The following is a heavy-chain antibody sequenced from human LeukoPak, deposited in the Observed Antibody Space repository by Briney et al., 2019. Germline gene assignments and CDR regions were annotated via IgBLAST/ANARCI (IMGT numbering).Heavy chain of an antibody. CDR1: GYTFTSYY. CDR2: INPSGGST. CDR3: ARALRGLGY. J-gene: IGHJ4*02. V-gene: IGHV1-46*01. Sequence: ASVKVSCKASGYTFTSYYMHWVRQAPGQGLEWMGIINPSGGSTSYAQKFQGRVTTRDTSTSTVYMELSSLRSEDTAVYYCARALRGLGYWGQGTLVTVSS. D-gene: IGHD3-10*01.